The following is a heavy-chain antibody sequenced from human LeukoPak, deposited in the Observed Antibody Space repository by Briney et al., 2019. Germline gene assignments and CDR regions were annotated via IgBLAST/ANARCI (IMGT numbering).Heavy chain of an antibody. CDR2: IYYSGST. CDR1: GGPVSSGSYY. J-gene: IGHJ4*02. D-gene: IGHD5-18*01. V-gene: IGHV4-61*01. Sequence: SETLSLTCTVSGGPVSSGSYYWSWIRQPPGKRLEWLGYIYYSGSTNYNPSLKSRVTISVDTSKNQFSLKLSSVTAADTAVYYCARLRGYSYVIDYWGQGTLVTVSS. CDR3: ARLRGYSYVIDY.